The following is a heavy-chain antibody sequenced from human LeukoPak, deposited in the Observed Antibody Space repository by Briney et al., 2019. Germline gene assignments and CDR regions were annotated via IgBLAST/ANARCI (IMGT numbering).Heavy chain of an antibody. D-gene: IGHD7-27*01. CDR3: TRDRGSSTLGDY. CDR1: GFTFGDYA. CDR2: IRSKAFGGTA. J-gene: IGHJ4*02. Sequence: GGSLRLSCTVSGFTFGDYAINWVRQAPGKGLEWVGFIRSKAFGGTAEYAASVKGRFTISRDDSKSIAYLQMNSLKTEGTAVYYCTRDRGSSTLGDYWGQGTLVTVSS. V-gene: IGHV3-49*04.